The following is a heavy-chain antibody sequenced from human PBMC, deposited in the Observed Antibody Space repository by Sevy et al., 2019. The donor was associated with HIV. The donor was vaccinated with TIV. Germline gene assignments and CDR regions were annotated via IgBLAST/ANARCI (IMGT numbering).Heavy chain of an antibody. V-gene: IGHV3-21*01. J-gene: IGHJ3*01. Sequence: GGSPRLSCAASGFTLSSYSMNWVRQAPGKGLEWVSSISSTSTYIYYADSVKGRVTISRDNAKNSLFLQRNSLRAEDTSVYYCARGYHYDSSGYYSGDAFDVWGQGTMVTVSS. CDR2: ISSTSTYI. D-gene: IGHD3-22*01. CDR1: GFTLSSYS. CDR3: ARGYHYDSSGYYSGDAFDV.